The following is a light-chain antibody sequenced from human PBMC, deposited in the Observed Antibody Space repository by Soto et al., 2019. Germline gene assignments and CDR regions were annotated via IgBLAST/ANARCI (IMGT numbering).Light chain of an antibody. CDR1: QSVSNY. J-gene: IGKJ1*01. Sequence: EIVLTQSPATLSLSPGERATLSCRASQSVSNYLVWYQQKPGQAPRLLIYDASNRATGIPARFSGSGSGTDFTLTISSLEPEDFAVYYCQQRSNWPPVWTFGQGTKVDI. CDR2: DAS. CDR3: QQRSNWPPVWT. V-gene: IGKV3-11*01.